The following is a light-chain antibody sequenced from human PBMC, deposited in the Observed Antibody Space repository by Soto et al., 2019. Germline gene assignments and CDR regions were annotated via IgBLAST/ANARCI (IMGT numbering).Light chain of an antibody. CDR2: GAS. CDR3: QQLNSFPPSFT. J-gene: IGKJ3*01. Sequence: DIQLTQSPSFLSASVGDRVTITCRASQSISSYLAWYQQRPGEPPELLIYGASTLRPGVASRFSGSGSGTEFTLTISSLQPEDFASFFCQQLNSFPPSFTFGPGTTVDIK. V-gene: IGKV1-9*01. CDR1: QSISSY.